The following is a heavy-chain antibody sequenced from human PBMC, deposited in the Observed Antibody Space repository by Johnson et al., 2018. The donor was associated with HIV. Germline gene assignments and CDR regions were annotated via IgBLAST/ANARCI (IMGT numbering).Heavy chain of an antibody. CDR3: AKSIAAAGTNAFDI. CDR2: ISSSGDRT. CDR1: GFTFSDYY. D-gene: IGHD6-13*01. J-gene: IGHJ3*02. Sequence: QVQLVESGGGVVQPGRSLRLSCAASGFTFSDYYMSWIRQAPGKGLEWVSYISSSGDRTSYADFAKGRFTISSDNSKNTLYLQMNSLRPEDTAVYYCAKSIAAAGTNAFDIWGQGTMVTVSS. V-gene: IGHV3-11*04.